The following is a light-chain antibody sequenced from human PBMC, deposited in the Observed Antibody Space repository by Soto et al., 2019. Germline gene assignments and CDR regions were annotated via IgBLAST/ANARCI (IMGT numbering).Light chain of an antibody. CDR1: QSISSW. Sequence: IQMTQSPSTLSASVGDRVTITCRASQSISSWLAWYQQKPGEAPRLLIYQASSLETEVPSRFSGSGSGTEFTLTISSLQPDDFATYYCQQYNSYSWTFGQGTKVDI. CDR2: QAS. V-gene: IGKV1-5*03. J-gene: IGKJ1*01. CDR3: QQYNSYSWT.